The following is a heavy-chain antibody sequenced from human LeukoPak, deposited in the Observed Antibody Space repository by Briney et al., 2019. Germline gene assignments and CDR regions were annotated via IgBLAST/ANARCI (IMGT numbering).Heavy chain of an antibody. D-gene: IGHD6-13*01. J-gene: IGHJ4*02. CDR2: ISGSGRST. Sequence: PGGSLRLSCAASGFTFTSYAMSWVRQAPGKGLEWLSSISGSGRSTSDADSVRGRFTISRDNSKNTLYLQMSSLRVEDTAVYYCAAGFTSSWPHYFDYWSQGNLVTVSS. V-gene: IGHV3-23*01. CDR1: GFTFTSYA. CDR3: AAGFTSSWPHYFDY.